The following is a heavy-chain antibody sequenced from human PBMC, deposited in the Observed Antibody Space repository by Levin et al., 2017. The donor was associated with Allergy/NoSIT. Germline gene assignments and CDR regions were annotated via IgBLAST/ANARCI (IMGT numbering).Heavy chain of an antibody. D-gene: IGHD2-2*01. CDR2: ISSSGSTI. CDR1: GFTFSSYE. J-gene: IGHJ4*02. V-gene: IGHV3-48*03. CDR3: ATMVLEYQLLSGPRLDY. Sequence: PGGSLRLSCAASGFTFSSYEMNWVRQAPGKGLEWVSYISSSGSTIYYADSVKGRFTISRDNAKNSLYLQMNSLRAEDTAVYYCATMVLEYQLLSGPRLDYWGQGTLVTVSS.